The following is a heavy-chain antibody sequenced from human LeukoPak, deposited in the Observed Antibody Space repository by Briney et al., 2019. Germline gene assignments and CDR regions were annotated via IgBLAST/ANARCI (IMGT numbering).Heavy chain of an antibody. CDR3: ARGRGDGYNALDY. CDR1: GYTFTGYY. CDR2: INPNSGGT. J-gene: IGHJ4*02. V-gene: IGHV1-2*06. D-gene: IGHD5-24*01. Sequence: DSVKVSCKASGYTFTGYYMHWVRQAPGQGLEWMGRINPNSGGTNYAQKFQGRVTMTRDTSISTAYMELSRLRSEDTAVYYCARGRGDGYNALDYWGQGTLVTVSS.